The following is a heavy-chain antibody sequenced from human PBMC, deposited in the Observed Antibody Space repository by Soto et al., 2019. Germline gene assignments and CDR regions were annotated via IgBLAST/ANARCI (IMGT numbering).Heavy chain of an antibody. D-gene: IGHD2-15*01. J-gene: IGHJ4*02. Sequence: PGGSLRLSCAASGFTFSSYGMHWVRQAPGKGLEWVAVISYDGSNKYYADSVKGRFTISRDNSKDTLYLQMNSLRAEDTAVYYCAKDRQLLLYYFDYWRQGTLVTVSS. CDR3: AKDRQLLLYYFDY. CDR2: ISYDGSNK. V-gene: IGHV3-30*18. CDR1: GFTFSSYG.